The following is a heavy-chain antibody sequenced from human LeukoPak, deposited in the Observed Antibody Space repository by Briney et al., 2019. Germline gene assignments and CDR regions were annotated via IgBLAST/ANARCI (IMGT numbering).Heavy chain of an antibody. CDR2: ISSSSSYI. D-gene: IGHD2-8*02. CDR3: ARDRPGGQPAPDQFDL. V-gene: IGHV3-21*01. CDR1: GFTFSSYS. J-gene: IGHJ5*02. Sequence: GGSLRLSCAASGFTFSSYSMNWVRQAPGKGLEWVSSISSSSSYIYYADSVKGRFTISRDNAKNSLYLQMNSLRAEDTAVYYCARDRPGGQPAPDQFDLWGQGTLVTVSS.